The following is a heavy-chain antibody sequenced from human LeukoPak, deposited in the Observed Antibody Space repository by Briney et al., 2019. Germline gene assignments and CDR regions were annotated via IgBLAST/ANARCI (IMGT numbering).Heavy chain of an antibody. CDR1: GGSISSYY. CDR2: IYYSGST. V-gene: IGHV4-59*01. Sequence: PSETLSLTCTVSGGSISSYYWSWIRQPPGKGLEWIGYIYYSGSTNYNSSLKSRVTISVDTSKNQFSLKLSSVTAANTAVYYCAREGSGSYNAFDIWGQGTMVTVSS. CDR3: AREGSGSYNAFDI. D-gene: IGHD1-26*01. J-gene: IGHJ3*02.